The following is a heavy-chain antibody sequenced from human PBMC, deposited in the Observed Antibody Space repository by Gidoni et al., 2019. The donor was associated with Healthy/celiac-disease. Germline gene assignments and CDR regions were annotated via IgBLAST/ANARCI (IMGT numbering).Heavy chain of an antibody. J-gene: IGHJ4*02. CDR1: GFTFDDYA. CDR3: AKDLDYDFWSGFDY. Sequence: EVQLVESGGGLVQPGRSLRLSCAASGFTFDDYAMHWVRQAPGKGLEWVSGISWNSGSIGYADSVKGRFTISRDNAKNSLYLQMNSLRAEDTALYYCAKDLDYDFWSGFDYWGQGTLVTVSS. CDR2: ISWNSGSI. V-gene: IGHV3-9*01. D-gene: IGHD3-3*01.